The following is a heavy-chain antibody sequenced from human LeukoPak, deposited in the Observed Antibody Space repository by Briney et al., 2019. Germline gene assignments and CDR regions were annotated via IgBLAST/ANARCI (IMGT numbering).Heavy chain of an antibody. CDR1: GYAFTAYE. J-gene: IGHJ4*02. V-gene: IGHV1-2*02. D-gene: IGHD1-1*01. Sequence: ASVKVSCKASGYAFTAYEMHWVRQAPGQGLEYVGWINPKNGGTNSAQNFQGRVTMTWDTSVSTVYMELSRLRSDDTAVYYCAREEDCGTARCSNDHWGQGTLVTVSS. CDR2: INPKNGGT. CDR3: AREEDCGTARCSNDH.